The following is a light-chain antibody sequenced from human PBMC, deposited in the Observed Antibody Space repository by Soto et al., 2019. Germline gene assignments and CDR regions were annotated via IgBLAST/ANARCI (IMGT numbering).Light chain of an antibody. V-gene: IGKV1-5*01. CDR1: QSLSGW. CDR3: LQYKSLWT. CDR2: DVS. J-gene: IGKJ1*01. Sequence: DIQMTQSPSTLSASVGDRVTITCRASQSLSGWLAWFQQRPGKPPSLLIYDVSTLEDGVPSRFSGTGSGTEFTPTMSALHPDDFASSCCLQYKSLWTFGQGTKVEIK.